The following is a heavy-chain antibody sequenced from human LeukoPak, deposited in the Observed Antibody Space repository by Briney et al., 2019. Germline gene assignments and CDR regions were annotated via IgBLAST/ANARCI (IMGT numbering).Heavy chain of an antibody. Sequence: GGSLRLSCAASGFTFSSYAVSWVRQAPGKGLEWVSAVSGSGGSTYYADSVKGRFTISRDNSKNTLYLQMNSLRAEDTAVYYCAKDLYDSSGYYHRGFDYWGQGTLVTVSS. D-gene: IGHD3-22*01. CDR3: AKDLYDSSGYYHRGFDY. CDR1: GFTFSSYA. CDR2: VSGSGGST. J-gene: IGHJ4*02. V-gene: IGHV3-23*01.